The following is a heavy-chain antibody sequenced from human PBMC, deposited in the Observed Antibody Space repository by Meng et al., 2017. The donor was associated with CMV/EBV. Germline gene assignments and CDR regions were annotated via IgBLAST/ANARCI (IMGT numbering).Heavy chain of an antibody. V-gene: IGHV4-39*07. CDR2: IYYSGST. J-gene: IGHJ4*02. Sequence: SETLSLTCTVSGGSISSSSYYWGWIRQPPGKGLEWIGSIYYSGSTYYNPSLKSRDTISVDTSTNQFSLKLSSVTAADSAVYYCARGQWLPFDYWGQGTLVTVSS. CDR3: ARGQWLPFDY. D-gene: IGHD6-19*01. CDR1: GGSISSSSYY.